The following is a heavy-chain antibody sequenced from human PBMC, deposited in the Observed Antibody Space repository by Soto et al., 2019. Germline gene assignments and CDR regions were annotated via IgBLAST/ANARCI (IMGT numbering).Heavy chain of an antibody. V-gene: IGHV4-59*01. Sequence: QVQLQESGPGLVKPSETLSLTCTVSGGSISSYYWSWIRQPPGKGLEWIGYIYYSGSTNYNPSLKSRVTISVDTSKNQFSLKLSSVTAADTAVYYCARNTRYNSNDVGFDYWGQGTLVTVSS. CDR1: GGSISSYY. CDR3: ARNTRYNSNDVGFDY. J-gene: IGHJ4*02. D-gene: IGHD1-1*01. CDR2: IYYSGST.